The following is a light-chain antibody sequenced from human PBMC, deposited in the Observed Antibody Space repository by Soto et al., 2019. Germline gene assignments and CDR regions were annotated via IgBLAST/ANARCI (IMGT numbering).Light chain of an antibody. V-gene: IGKV1-39*01. J-gene: IGKJ1*01. CDR1: QSISNY. Sequence: DIQVTQSPSSLSASVGDRVTITCRASQSISNYLHWYQHKPGKAPTLLIYAASTLQSGVPSRFSGSASGTDFTLTISGLQPEDSATYFCLQSYNVPRTFGQGTKVEIK. CDR3: LQSYNVPRT. CDR2: AAS.